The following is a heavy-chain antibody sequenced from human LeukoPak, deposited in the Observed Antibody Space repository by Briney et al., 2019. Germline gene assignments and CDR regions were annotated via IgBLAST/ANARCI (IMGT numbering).Heavy chain of an antibody. CDR2: IVGNGGGI. Sequence: GGSLRLSCTAPGFTFSTYAMNWVRQAPGKGLEWVAVIVGNGGGIHYADSVEGRFTISRDNYKNTVYLQMNSLRAEDAAVYYCAKDRIPDGRYSIDYWGQGTLVTVSS. CDR3: AKDRIPDGRYSIDY. D-gene: IGHD3-16*02. J-gene: IGHJ4*02. CDR1: GFTFSTYA. V-gene: IGHV3-23*01.